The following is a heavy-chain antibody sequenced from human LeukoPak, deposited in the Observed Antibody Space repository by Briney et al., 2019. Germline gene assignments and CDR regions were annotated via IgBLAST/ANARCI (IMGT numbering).Heavy chain of an antibody. D-gene: IGHD3-22*01. CDR1: GFTFSSYG. CDR2: IWYDGSNK. V-gene: IGHV3-33*01. Sequence: GGSLRLSCAASGFTFSSYGMHWVRQAPGKGLEWVAVIWYDGSNKYYADSVKGRLTISRDNSKNTLYLQMNSLRAEDTAVYYCAGTYYYDSSGYYPFDPWGQGTLVTVSP. J-gene: IGHJ5*02. CDR3: AGTYYYDSSGYYPFDP.